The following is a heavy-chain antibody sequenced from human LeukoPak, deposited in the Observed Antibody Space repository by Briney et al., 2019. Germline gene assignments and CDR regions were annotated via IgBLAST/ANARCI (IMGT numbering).Heavy chain of an antibody. CDR1: GYTLTELS. CDR2: FDPEDGEA. J-gene: IGHJ4*02. D-gene: IGHD5-12*01. CDR3: ATAPPGFTFGAYDFDY. Sequence: VASVKVSCTVSGYTLTELSMHWVRQAPGKGLEWMGGFDPEDGEAIYAQKFQGRVTMTEDTSTDTAYMELSSLRSEDTAVYYCATAPPGFTFGAYDFDYWGQGTLVTVSS. V-gene: IGHV1-24*01.